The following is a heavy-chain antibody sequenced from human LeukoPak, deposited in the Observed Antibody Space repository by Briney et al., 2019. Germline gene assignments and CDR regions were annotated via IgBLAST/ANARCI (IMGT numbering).Heavy chain of an antibody. CDR3: ARVDGSGSKRWFDP. CDR1: GGSISSGGFY. D-gene: IGHD3-10*01. Sequence: SETLSLTCSVTGGSISSGGFYWSWIRQHPGQGLEWIGYIHNSGSTYYNPSLQSRAIISLDTSKSQFSLPLNSVTAADTAVYYCARVDGSGSKRWFDPWGQGVPVTVSS. CDR2: IHNSGST. V-gene: IGHV4-31*03. J-gene: IGHJ5*02.